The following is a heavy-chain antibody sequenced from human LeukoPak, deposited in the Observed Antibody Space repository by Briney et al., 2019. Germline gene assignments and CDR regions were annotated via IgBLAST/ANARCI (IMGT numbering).Heavy chain of an antibody. Sequence: EPSQTLSLTCTVSGGSISSGGYYWSWIRQHPGKGLEWIGYIYYSGSTCYNPSLKSRVTISVDTSKNQFSLKLSSVTAADTAVYYCARVRLKFFDYWGQGTLVTVSS. CDR3: ARVRLKFFDY. CDR1: GGSISSGGYY. D-gene: IGHD6-19*01. CDR2: IYYSGST. V-gene: IGHV4-31*03. J-gene: IGHJ4*02.